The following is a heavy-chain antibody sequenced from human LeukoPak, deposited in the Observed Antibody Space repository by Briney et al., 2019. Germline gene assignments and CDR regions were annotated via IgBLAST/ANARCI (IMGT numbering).Heavy chain of an antibody. D-gene: IGHD5-12*01. CDR1: GGSISSGNYY. J-gene: IGHJ6*03. CDR2: IYTSGST. CDR3: ATRGYSGLYYYMDV. V-gene: IGHV4-61*02. Sequence: SETLSLTCTVSGGSISSGNYYWTWNRQPAGKGLEWIGRIYTSGSTNYNPSLKSRVTISVDTSKNQFSLKLSSVTAADTAVYYCATRGYSGLYYYMDVWGKGTTVTISS.